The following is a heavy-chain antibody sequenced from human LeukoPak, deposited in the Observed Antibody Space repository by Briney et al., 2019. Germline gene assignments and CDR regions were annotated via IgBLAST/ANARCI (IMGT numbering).Heavy chain of an antibody. V-gene: IGHV3-30*02. CDR1: GFTFSSYG. J-gene: IGHJ6*03. CDR2: IRYDGSNK. CDR3: AAPDSSGYYPYYYYYYMGV. D-gene: IGHD3-22*01. Sequence: PGGSLRLSCAASGFTFSSYGMHWVRQAPGKGLEWVAFIRYDGSNKYYADSVKGRFTISRDNSKNTLYLQMNSLRAEDTAVYYCAAPDSSGYYPYYYYYYMGVWGKGTTVTVSS.